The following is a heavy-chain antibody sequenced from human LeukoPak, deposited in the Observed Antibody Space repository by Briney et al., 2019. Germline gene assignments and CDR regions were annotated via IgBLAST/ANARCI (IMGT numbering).Heavy chain of an antibody. D-gene: IGHD6-6*01. J-gene: IGHJ4*02. CDR3: ARDGSSFDY. CDR2: INPHSGDT. CDR1: GYTFTAYY. Sequence: ASVKVSCKASGYTFTAYYMHWVRQAPGQGLEWMGWINPHSGDTHYAQNFQGRVTMTRDTSISTAYMELTRLRSDDMAVYYCARDGSSFDYWGQGTLVTVSS. V-gene: IGHV1-2*02.